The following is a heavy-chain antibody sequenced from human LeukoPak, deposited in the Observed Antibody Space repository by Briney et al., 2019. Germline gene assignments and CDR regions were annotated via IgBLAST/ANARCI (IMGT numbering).Heavy chain of an antibody. V-gene: IGHV4-59*08. D-gene: IGHD3-9*01. Sequence: PSETLSLTCTVSGGSISSYYWSWIRQPPGKGLEWIGYIYYSGSTNYNPSLKSRVTISVDTSKNQFSLKLSSVTAADTAVYYCARHRITIFSRGMDVWGQGTTVTVSS. J-gene: IGHJ6*02. CDR3: ARHRITIFSRGMDV. CDR2: IYYSGST. CDR1: GGSISSYY.